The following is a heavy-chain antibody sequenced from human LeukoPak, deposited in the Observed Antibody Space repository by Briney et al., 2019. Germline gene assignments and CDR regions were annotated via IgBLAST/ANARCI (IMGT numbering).Heavy chain of an antibody. D-gene: IGHD3-16*01. J-gene: IGHJ6*02. Sequence: GGSLRLSCAASGFTFSSYEMNWVRQAPGKGLEWVANIKQDGEKYYVDSVKGRFTISRDSARSSLYLQVNSLRAEDTAVYYCARVLWVQNYYYGMDVWGQGTTVTVSS. CDR2: IKQDGEK. V-gene: IGHV3-7*04. CDR1: GFTFSSYE. CDR3: ARVLWVQNYYYGMDV.